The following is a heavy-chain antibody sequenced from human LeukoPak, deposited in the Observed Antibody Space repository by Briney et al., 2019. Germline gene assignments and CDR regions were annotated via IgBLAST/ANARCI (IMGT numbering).Heavy chain of an antibody. CDR1: GFTFSSYS. J-gene: IGHJ4*02. CDR3: ARDREPHCSRGRCSSFDY. Sequence: GGSLRLSCAASGFTFSSYSMNWVRQAPGRGLEWVSSISGSSSYIYYADSVKGRFTISRDNAKNSLYLQMNSLRAEDTAVYYCARDREPHCSRGRCSSFDYWRQGTLATVSS. V-gene: IGHV3-21*01. CDR2: ISGSSSYI. D-gene: IGHD2-15*01.